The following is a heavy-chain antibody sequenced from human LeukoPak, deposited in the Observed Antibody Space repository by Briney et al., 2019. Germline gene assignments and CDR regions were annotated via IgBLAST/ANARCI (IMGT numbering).Heavy chain of an antibody. V-gene: IGHV1-69*13. CDR3: ATRRGELFHFYYYMDV. Sequence: ASVKVSCKASGYTFTSYAISWVRQAPGQGLEWMGGIIPIFGTANYAQKFQGRVTITADESTSTAYMELSSLRSEDTAVYYCATRRGELFHFYYYMDVWGKGTTVTVSS. CDR1: GYTFTSYA. J-gene: IGHJ6*03. CDR2: IIPIFGTA. D-gene: IGHD3-16*01.